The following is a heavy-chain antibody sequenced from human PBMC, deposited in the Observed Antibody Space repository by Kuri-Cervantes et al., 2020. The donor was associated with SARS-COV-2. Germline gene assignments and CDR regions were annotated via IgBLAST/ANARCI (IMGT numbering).Heavy chain of an antibody. J-gene: IGHJ4*02. D-gene: IGHD3-10*01. CDR1: GFTFSSYW. V-gene: IGHV3-30-3*01. Sequence: GESLKISCAASGFTFSSYWMSWVRQAPGKGLEWVAVISYGGSNKYYADSVKGRFTISRDNSKNTLYLQMNSLRAEDTAVYYCARVEGSGSYTYWGQGTLVTVSS. CDR2: ISYGGSNK. CDR3: ARVEGSGSYTY.